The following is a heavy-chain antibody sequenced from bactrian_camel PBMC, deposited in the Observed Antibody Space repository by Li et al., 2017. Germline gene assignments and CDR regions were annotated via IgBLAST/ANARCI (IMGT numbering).Heavy chain of an antibody. J-gene: IGHJ4*01. V-gene: IGHV3S60*01. CDR1: GFTLADSD. D-gene: IGHD1*01. CDR2: ISTNGPE. Sequence: VESGGSLNLSCTYYGFTLADSDMAWYRRPPGGACELVSQISTNGPEYYLESVKGRFTISQDSAKNSVDLQMNSLKPDDTAVYYCAATGQMLSVAGCRTQGTQVTVS.